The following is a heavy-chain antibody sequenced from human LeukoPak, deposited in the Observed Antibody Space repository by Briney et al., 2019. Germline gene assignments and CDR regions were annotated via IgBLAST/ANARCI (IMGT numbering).Heavy chain of an antibody. CDR3: ARTYYCSRSYYRPYYYYMDV. D-gene: IGHD3-10*01. Sequence: GASEKVSFKSSGYTFTSYDINWVRQATGQGLEWMGWMNPNSGNTGYAQKFQGRVTMTRNTSISTAYMELSSLRSEDTAVYYCARTYYCSRSYYRPYYYYMDVWGKGTTVTVSS. CDR2: MNPNSGNT. V-gene: IGHV1-8*02. CDR1: GYTFTSYD. J-gene: IGHJ6*03.